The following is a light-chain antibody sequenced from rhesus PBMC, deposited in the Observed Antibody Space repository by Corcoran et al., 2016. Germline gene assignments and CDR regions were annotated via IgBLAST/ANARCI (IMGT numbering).Light chain of an antibody. Sequence: EILLTQSPATLSLSPGERATLSCRASQSVSRSLVWYQQKPEQGPRTRIYGASNRAPGTPDRFSGSGSGTDFPLTISSLEPEDFAVYYCHQYSNWWTFGQGTKVEIK. V-gene: IGKV3-42*03. CDR3: HQYSNWWT. CDR2: GAS. CDR1: QSVSRS. J-gene: IGKJ1*01.